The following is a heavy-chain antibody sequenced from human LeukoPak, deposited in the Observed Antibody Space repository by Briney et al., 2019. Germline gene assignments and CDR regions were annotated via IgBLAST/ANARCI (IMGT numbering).Heavy chain of an antibody. CDR3: ATETNGRHYDY. CDR2: IGPTGFDR. Sequence: GGSLRLSCTTSGLTFSTSGFNWVRQAPGKGLEWVASIGPTGFDRYHADSIKSRFTIARDNANNFLYLQMDGLGAEDTAVYYCATETNGRHYDYWGQGTLLTVSS. V-gene: IGHV3-21*06. D-gene: IGHD1-14*01. J-gene: IGHJ4*02. CDR1: GLTFSTSG.